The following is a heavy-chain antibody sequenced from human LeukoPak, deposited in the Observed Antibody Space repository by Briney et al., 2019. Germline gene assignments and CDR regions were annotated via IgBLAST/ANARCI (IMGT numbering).Heavy chain of an antibody. Sequence: GGSLRLSCAASGFTFNSYAMSWVRQAPGKGLEWVSAISGSGSTPYYADSVKGRFTISRDNSEDTLYLQTNSLRAEDTAVYYCAKAKSGSFCSGFDYWGQGALVTVSS. J-gene: IGHJ4*02. V-gene: IGHV3-23*01. CDR3: AKAKSGSFCSGFDY. CDR2: ISGSGSTP. D-gene: IGHD1-26*01. CDR1: GFTFNSYA.